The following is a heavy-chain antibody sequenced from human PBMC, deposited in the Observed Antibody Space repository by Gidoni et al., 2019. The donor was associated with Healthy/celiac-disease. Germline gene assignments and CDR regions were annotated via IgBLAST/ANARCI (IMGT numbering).Heavy chain of an antibody. CDR3: ARVGHITIYGMDV. D-gene: IGHD3-9*01. CDR1: GFNFSSYS. Sequence: EVQLGESGGGLVKPGGSLRLSCAASGFNFSSYSMNWVRQAPGKGLEWVSSISSSSSYLYYADSVKGRFTISRDNAKNSLYLQMNSLRAEDTAVYYCARVGHITIYGMDVWGQGTTVTVSS. CDR2: ISSSSSYL. V-gene: IGHV3-21*01. J-gene: IGHJ6*02.